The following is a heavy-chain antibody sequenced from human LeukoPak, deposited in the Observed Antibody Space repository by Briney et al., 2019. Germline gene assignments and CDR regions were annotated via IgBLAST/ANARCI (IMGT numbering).Heavy chain of an antibody. V-gene: IGHV3-21*01. CDR1: GFTFSSYS. D-gene: IGHD3-3*01. Sequence: PGGSLRLSCAASGFTFSSYSMNWVRQAPGKGLEWVSSISSSSSYIYYADSVKGRFTISRDNAKNSLYLQMNSLRAEDTAVYYCARDITIFGVANFDYWGQGTLVTVSS. CDR2: ISSSSSYI. J-gene: IGHJ4*02. CDR3: ARDITIFGVANFDY.